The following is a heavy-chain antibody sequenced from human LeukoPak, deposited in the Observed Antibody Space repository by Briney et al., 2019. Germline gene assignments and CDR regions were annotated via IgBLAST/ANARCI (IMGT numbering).Heavy chain of an antibody. D-gene: IGHD3-9*01. CDR3: ARTLLRYFDWFVDYYYMDV. CDR1: GYTFTSYG. V-gene: IGHV1-18*01. CDR2: ISAYNGNT. J-gene: IGHJ6*03. Sequence: ASVKVSCKASGYTFTSYGISWVRQAPGQGLEWMGWISAYNGNTNYAQKLQGRVTMTTDTSTSTAYMELRSLRSDDTAVYYCARTLLRYFDWFVDYYYMDVWGKGTTVTISS.